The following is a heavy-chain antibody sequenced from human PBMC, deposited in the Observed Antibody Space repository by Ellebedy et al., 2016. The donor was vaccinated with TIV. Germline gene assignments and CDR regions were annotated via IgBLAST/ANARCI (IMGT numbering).Heavy chain of an antibody. J-gene: IGHJ6*02. CDR3: ARLIVVVTAQYYGMDV. CDR1: GYTFTGYY. CDR2: INPNSGGT. Sequence: ASVKVSCKASGYTFTGYYMHWVRQAPGQGLEWMGWINPNSGGTNYAQKFQGRVTMTRDTSISTAYMELSRLRSDDTAVYHCARLIVVVTAQYYGMDVWGQGTTVTVSS. D-gene: IGHD2-21*02. V-gene: IGHV1-2*02.